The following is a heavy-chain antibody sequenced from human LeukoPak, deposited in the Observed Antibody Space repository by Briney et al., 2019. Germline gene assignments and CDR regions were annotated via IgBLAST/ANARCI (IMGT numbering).Heavy chain of an antibody. J-gene: IGHJ4*02. D-gene: IGHD1-7*01. CDR3: ARVANNWNYAPFDY. CDR1: GCTFSSYS. Sequence: GGSLRLSCADSGCTFSSYSMNWVRQAPGKGLEWVSSISSSSSYIYYADSVKGRFTISRDNAKNSLYLQMNSLRAEDTAVYYCARVANNWNYAPFDYWGQGTLVTVSS. CDR2: ISSSSSYI. V-gene: IGHV3-21*01.